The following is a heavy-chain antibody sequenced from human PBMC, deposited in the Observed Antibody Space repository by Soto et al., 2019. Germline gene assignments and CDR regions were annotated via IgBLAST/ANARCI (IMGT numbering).Heavy chain of an antibody. Sequence: PSETLSLTXTVSSGSISVTNVFWGWVRQPPGKGLEWIGNVDYSGTAYFSPSLATRVTFHVDTSKNQFSLTLYSVTAADTAVYYCARITGRHLDYWGQGILVTVS. D-gene: IGHD1-20*01. J-gene: IGHJ4*02. CDR1: SGSISVTNVF. CDR3: ARITGRHLDY. V-gene: IGHV4-39*01. CDR2: VDYSGTA.